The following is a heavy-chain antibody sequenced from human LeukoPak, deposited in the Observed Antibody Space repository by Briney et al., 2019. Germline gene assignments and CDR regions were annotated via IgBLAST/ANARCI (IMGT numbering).Heavy chain of an antibody. Sequence: GASVKVSCKASGYTFTSYGISWVRQAPGQGLEWMGWISAYNGNTNYAQKLQGRVTMTTDTSTSTACMELRSLRSDDTAVYYCARDPHGELGRNAFDIWGQGTMVTVSS. J-gene: IGHJ3*02. V-gene: IGHV1-18*01. CDR3: ARDPHGELGRNAFDI. CDR1: GYTFTSYG. D-gene: IGHD1-26*01. CDR2: ISAYNGNT.